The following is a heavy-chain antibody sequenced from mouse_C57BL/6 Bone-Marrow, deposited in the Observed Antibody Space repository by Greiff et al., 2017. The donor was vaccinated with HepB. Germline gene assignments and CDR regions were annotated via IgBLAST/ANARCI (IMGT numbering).Heavy chain of an antibody. CDR2: INSDGGST. J-gene: IGHJ1*03. V-gene: IGHV5-2*01. D-gene: IGHD1-1*01. Sequence: EVHLVESGGGLVQPGESLKLSCESNEYEFPSHDMSWVRKTPEKRLELVAAINSDGGSTYYPDTMERRFIISRDNTKKTLYLQMSSLRSEDTALYYCARPITTVVGGYFDVWGTGTTVTVSS. CDR1: EYEFPSHD. CDR3: ARPITTVVGGYFDV.